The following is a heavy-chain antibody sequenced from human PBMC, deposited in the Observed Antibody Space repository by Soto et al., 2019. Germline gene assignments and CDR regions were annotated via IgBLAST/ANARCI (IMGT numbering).Heavy chain of an antibody. CDR3: ARPSTGHMAGSFGLHYDY. V-gene: IGHV4-34*01. Sequence: QVQLQQWGAGLLKPSETLSLTCAVYGGSFSGYYWSWIRQPPGKGLEWIGEINHSGSTNYNPSLKSRVTISVDTSKNQFSLKLSSVTAADTAVYHCARPSTGHMAGSFGLHYDYWGQGTLVTVSS. D-gene: IGHD3-10*01. CDR2: INHSGST. CDR1: GGSFSGYY. J-gene: IGHJ4*02.